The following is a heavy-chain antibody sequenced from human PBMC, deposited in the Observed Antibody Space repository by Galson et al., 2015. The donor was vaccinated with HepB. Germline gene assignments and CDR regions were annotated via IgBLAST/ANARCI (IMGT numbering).Heavy chain of an antibody. CDR1: GGTFSSYA. J-gene: IGHJ4*02. Sequence: SVKVSCKASGGTFSSYAISWVRQAPGQGLEWMGGIIPIFGTANYAQKFQGRVTITADEPTSTAYMELSSLRSEDTAVYYCARDGYNYGKPYYFDYWGQGTLVTVSS. D-gene: IGHD5-24*01. CDR3: ARDGYNYGKPYYFDY. V-gene: IGHV1-69*13. CDR2: IIPIFGTA.